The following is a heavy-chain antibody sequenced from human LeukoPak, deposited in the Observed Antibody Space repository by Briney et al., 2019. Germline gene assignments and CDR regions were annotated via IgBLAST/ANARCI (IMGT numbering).Heavy chain of an antibody. CDR1: GYTFTGYY. CDR3: ARGDYYDSSGLNYYYYGRDV. V-gene: IGHV1-2*02. D-gene: IGHD3-22*01. Sequence: ASVKVSCKASGYTFTGYYMHWVRQAPGQGLEWMGWIHPNSGGTNYAQKFQGRVTMTRDTSISTAYMELSRLRSDDTAVYYCARGDYYDSSGLNYYYYGRDVWGQGTTVTVSS. J-gene: IGHJ6*02. CDR2: IHPNSGGT.